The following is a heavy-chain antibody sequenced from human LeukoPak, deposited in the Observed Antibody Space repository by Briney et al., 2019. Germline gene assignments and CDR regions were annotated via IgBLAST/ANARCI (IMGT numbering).Heavy chain of an antibody. D-gene: IGHD6-13*01. CDR2: IYYSGST. Sequence: SETLSLTCTVSGGSISSYYWSWIRQPPGKGLEWIGYIYYSGSTNYNPSLKSRATISVDTSKNQFSLKLSSVTAADTAVYYCARAAAGNHPIDYWGQGTLVTVSS. V-gene: IGHV4-59*01. CDR3: ARAAAGNHPIDY. CDR1: GGSISSYY. J-gene: IGHJ4*02.